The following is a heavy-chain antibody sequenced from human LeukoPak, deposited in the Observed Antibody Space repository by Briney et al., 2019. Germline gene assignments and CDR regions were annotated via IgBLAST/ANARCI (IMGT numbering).Heavy chain of an antibody. CDR1: GGTFSSYA. Sequence: SVEVSCKASGGTFSSYAISWVRQAPGQGLEWMGRIIPILGIANYAQKFQGRVTITADKSTSTANMELSSLRSEDTAVYYCARGGVIVVVTAMKSDAFDIWGQGTMVTVSS. D-gene: IGHD2-21*02. V-gene: IGHV1-69*04. CDR2: IIPILGIA. J-gene: IGHJ3*02. CDR3: ARGGVIVVVTAMKSDAFDI.